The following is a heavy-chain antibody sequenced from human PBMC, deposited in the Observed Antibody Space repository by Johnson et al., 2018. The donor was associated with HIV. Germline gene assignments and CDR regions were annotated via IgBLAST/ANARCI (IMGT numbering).Heavy chain of an antibody. V-gene: IGHV3-9*01. Sequence: VQLVESGGGLVQPGRSLRLSCAASGFTFDDYAMHWVRQVPGKGLEWVSGISWTSGSIGYADSVKGRFTISRDNAKNSLYLQMNSLRAEDTALYYCAKDSRRAAAGRIGLCAFDIWGQGTMVTVSS. CDR3: AKDSRRAAAGRIGLCAFDI. CDR1: GFTFDDYA. D-gene: IGHD6-13*01. J-gene: IGHJ3*02. CDR2: ISWTSGSI.